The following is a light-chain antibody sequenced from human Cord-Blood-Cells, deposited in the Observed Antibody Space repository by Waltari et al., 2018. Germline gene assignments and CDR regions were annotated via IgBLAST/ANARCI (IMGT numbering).Light chain of an antibody. CDR2: DVS. CDR1: STDVGGYNY. V-gene: IGLV2-14*01. J-gene: IGLJ3*02. CDR3: SSYTSSSTWV. Sequence: QSAPTQPDSVSGSPGPSITISCTGTSTDVGGYNYVSWDQQHPGKAPKLMIYDVSNSFAGSKSCNTASLTISGLQAEDEADYYCSSYTSSSTWVFGGGTKLTVL.